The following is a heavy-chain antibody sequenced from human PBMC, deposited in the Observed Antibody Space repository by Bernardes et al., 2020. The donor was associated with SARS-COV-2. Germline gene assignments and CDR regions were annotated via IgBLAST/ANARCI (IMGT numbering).Heavy chain of an antibody. J-gene: IGHJ4*02. V-gene: IGHV4-59*08. CDR2: VYYSGST. CDR1: GASISSYY. D-gene: IGHD2-8*02. Sequence: SETLSLTCTVSGASISSYYWSWIRQPPGKGLEWIGYVYYSGSTNYNPSLKSRVTISVDTSKNQFSLKLNSVTAADTAVYYCARGRNSVNMILVVIGFTVYFDYWGQGTLVTVSS. CDR3: ARGRNSVNMILVVIGFTVYFDY.